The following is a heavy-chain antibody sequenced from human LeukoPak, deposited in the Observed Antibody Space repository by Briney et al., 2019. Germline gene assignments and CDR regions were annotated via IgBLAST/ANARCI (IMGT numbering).Heavy chain of an antibody. D-gene: IGHD6-13*01. CDR3: ARGNNRLHSISWYNWFDP. CDR1: GYSFTSYW. J-gene: IGHJ5*02. Sequence: GESLKISCKGSGYSFTSYWIGWVRQMAGKGLEWMGIIYPGDSDTRYSPSFQGQVTISADKSISTAYLQWSSLKASDTAMYYCARGNNRLHSISWYNWFDPWGQGTLVTVSS. CDR2: IYPGDSDT. V-gene: IGHV5-51*01.